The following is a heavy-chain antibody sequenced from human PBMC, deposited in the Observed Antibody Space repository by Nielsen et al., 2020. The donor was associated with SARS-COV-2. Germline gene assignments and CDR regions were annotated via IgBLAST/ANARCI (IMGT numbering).Heavy chain of an antibody. CDR2: VSASGGST. J-gene: IGHJ3*01. Sequence: GESLKISCAASGFTFNIYAMAWVRRAPGRGLQWVTGVSASGGSTYYTDSVKGRFNISRDNSKNTLFLQMHSLRVEDTALYYCAKDGVVRGDALDLWGQGTMVTVSS. CDR3: AKDGVVRGDALDL. CDR1: GFTFNIYA. D-gene: IGHD3-10*01. V-gene: IGHV3-23*01.